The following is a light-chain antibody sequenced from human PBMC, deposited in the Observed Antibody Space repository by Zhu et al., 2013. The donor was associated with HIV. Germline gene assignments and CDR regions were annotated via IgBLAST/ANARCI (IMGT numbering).Light chain of an antibody. CDR3: LQYSNYPRT. CDR2: GVS. V-gene: IGKV1-9*01. CDR1: QGINTH. Sequence: DIQLTQSPSFLSASVEDTVKITCRASQGINTHLAWYQQRPGRPPKLLMYGVSTLHTGVPVKVRRQWIWDRFLLSPSAACSLRILSTYYCLQYSNYPRTFGQG. J-gene: IGKJ1*01.